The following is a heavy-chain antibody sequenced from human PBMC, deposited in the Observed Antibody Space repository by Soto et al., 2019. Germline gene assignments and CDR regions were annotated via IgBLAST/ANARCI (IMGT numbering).Heavy chain of an antibody. V-gene: IGHV3-30-3*01. Sequence: QVQLVESGGGVVQPGRSLRLSCAASGFTFSSYAMHWVRQAPGKGLEWVAVISYDGSNKYYADSVKGRFTISRDNSKKTLYLQMNSLRAEDTAVYYCAREGRRGGIFGVVIIHSHFYYGMDVWGQGTTVTVSS. D-gene: IGHD3-3*01. CDR3: AREGRRGGIFGVVIIHSHFYYGMDV. CDR1: GFTFSSYA. J-gene: IGHJ6*02. CDR2: ISYDGSNK.